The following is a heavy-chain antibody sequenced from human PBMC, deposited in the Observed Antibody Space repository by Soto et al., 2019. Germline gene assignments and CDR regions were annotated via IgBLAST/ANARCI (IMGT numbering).Heavy chain of an antibody. Sequence: QVQLVESGGGVVQPGRSLRLSCAASGFTFSSYGMHWVRQAPGKGLEWVAVISYGGSNKYYADSVKGRFTISRDNSKNTLYLQMNSMRAEDTAGYYCAKAWFSGSIGDAFDIWGQGTMVTVSS. CDR3: AKAWFSGSIGDAFDI. V-gene: IGHV3-30*18. D-gene: IGHD3-22*01. CDR1: GFTFSSYG. CDR2: ISYGGSNK. J-gene: IGHJ3*02.